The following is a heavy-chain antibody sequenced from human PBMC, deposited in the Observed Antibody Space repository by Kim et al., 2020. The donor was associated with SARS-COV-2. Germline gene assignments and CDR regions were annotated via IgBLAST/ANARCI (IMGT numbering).Heavy chain of an antibody. D-gene: IGHD5-12*01. CDR2: ISYDGSNK. CDR1: GFTFSSYG. J-gene: IGHJ6*02. V-gene: IGHV3-30*18. Sequence: GGSLRLSCAASGFTFSSYGMHWVRQAPGKGLEWVAVISYDGSNKYYADSVKGRFTISRDNSKNTLYLQMNSLRAEDTAVYYCAKDQSGYDPDVGQYYYYYYGMDVWGQGTTVTVSS. CDR3: AKDQSGYDPDVGQYYYYYYGMDV.